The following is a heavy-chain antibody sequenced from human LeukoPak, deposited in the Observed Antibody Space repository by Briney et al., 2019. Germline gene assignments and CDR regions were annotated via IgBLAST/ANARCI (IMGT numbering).Heavy chain of an antibody. V-gene: IGHV4-61*01. CDR1: GGSISISSYY. CDR3: ARDNAVAGPFDI. J-gene: IGHJ3*02. Sequence: PSETLSLTCTVSGGSISISSYYWSWIRQPPGKGLEWIGYIYYSGTTNHNPSLKSRVTMSVDTSKNQFSLKLNSVTAADTAVYYCARDNAVAGPFDIWGQGTMVTVSS. D-gene: IGHD6-19*01. CDR2: IYYSGTT.